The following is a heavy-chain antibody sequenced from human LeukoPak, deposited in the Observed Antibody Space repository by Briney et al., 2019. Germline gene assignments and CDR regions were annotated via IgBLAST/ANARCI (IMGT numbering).Heavy chain of an antibody. D-gene: IGHD2-8*02. V-gene: IGHV3-30*02. J-gene: IGHJ4*02. CDR2: IQYDGINK. CDR1: RFTFSSYG. CDR3: AKGDSTGGRSFDY. Sequence: GGSLRLSCAASRFTFSSYGMHWVRQAPGKGLEWVAFIQYDGINKYYADSVKGRFTISRDNSKNTLYLQMNSLRTEDTAVYYCAKGDSTGGRSFDYWGQGTLVTVSS.